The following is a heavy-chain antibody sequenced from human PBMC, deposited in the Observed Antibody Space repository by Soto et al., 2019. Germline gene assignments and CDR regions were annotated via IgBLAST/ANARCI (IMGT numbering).Heavy chain of an antibody. V-gene: IGHV4-4*07. Sequence: SETLSLTCTVSGGSISSYYWTWIRQPSGKGLEWIGRIYTSGGTNYNPSLKSRVTLSVDTSKNQFSLKLISVTAADTAVYYCARELKLGQADYWGQGSQVTVSS. CDR2: IYTSGGT. CDR1: GGSISSYY. CDR3: ARELKLGQADY. J-gene: IGHJ4*02. D-gene: IGHD6-6*01.